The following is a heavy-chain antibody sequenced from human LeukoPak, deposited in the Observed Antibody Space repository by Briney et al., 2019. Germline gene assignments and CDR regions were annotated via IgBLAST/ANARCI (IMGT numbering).Heavy chain of an antibody. D-gene: IGHD3-10*01. CDR1: GYTFTGDY. J-gene: IGHJ4*02. CDR3: ARSFRVRGVIDY. V-gene: IGHV1-2*02. Sequence: GASVKVSCKASGYTFTGDYMHWVRQAPGQGLEWMGWINPNSGGTNYAQKFQGRVTMTRDTSISTAHMELSRLRSDDTAVYYCARSFRVRGVIDYWGQGTLVTVSS. CDR2: INPNSGGT.